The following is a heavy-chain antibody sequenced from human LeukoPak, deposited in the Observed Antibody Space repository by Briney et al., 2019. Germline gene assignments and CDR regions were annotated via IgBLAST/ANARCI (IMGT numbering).Heavy chain of an antibody. V-gene: IGHV4-34*01. J-gene: IGHJ4*02. CDR2: INHSGST. Sequence: SETLSLTCAVYGGSFSGYYWSWIRQPPGKGLEWIGEINHSGSTIYNPSLKSRVTISVDTSKNQFSLKLSSVTAADTAVYYCARTPYGEFDYWGQGTLVTVSS. CDR1: GGSFSGYY. D-gene: IGHD4-17*01. CDR3: ARTPYGEFDY.